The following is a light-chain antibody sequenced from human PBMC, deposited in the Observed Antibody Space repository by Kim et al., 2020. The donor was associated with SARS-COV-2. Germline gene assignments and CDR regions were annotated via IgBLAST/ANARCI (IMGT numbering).Light chain of an antibody. CDR3: QKYHNAPWT. CDR2: AVS. CDR1: QDIANS. V-gene: IGKV1-27*01. Sequence: DIQMTQSPSSLSASIGDRVTITCRASQDIANSLAWYQQRPGKVPSLLIYAVSLLQSGVPSRFSGSGYGTEFTLTISGLQPEDVATYFCQKYHNAPWTFGQGTKVDIK. J-gene: IGKJ1*01.